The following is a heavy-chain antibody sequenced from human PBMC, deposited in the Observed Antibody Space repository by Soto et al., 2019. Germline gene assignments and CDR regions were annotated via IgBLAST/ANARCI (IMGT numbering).Heavy chain of an antibody. D-gene: IGHD6-13*01. CDR2: IDTSGNT. Sequence: SETLSLTCTVSGGSTSTYYWSWIRQPAGRGLEWIGRIDTSGNTNYNPSLKSRVTMSVDTSKKQFSLKLTSVTAADTAVYYCARYSSDWFQTEGMDVWGLGTTVTVSS. CDR1: GGSTSTYY. CDR3: ARYSSDWFQTEGMDV. V-gene: IGHV4-4*07. J-gene: IGHJ6*02.